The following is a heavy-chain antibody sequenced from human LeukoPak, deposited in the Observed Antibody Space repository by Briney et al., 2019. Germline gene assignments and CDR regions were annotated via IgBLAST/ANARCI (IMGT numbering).Heavy chain of an antibody. CDR1: GFTFSSHA. V-gene: IGHV3-23*01. D-gene: IGHD6-13*01. CDR3: AKDFGIAAAPSIKHWYFDF. J-gene: IGHJ2*01. Sequence: GGSLRLSCAASGFTFSSHAMSWVRQAPGKGLGWVSGISSSGGTTYYADSVKGRFTISRDNSKNTVDLQMNSLRAEDTAVYYCAKDFGIAAAPSIKHWYFDFWGRGTLVTVSS. CDR2: ISSSGGTT.